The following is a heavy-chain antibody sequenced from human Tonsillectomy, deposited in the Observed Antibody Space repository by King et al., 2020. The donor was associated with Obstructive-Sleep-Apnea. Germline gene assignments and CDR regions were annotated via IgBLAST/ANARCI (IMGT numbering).Heavy chain of an antibody. D-gene: IGHD4-17*01. CDR3: ARHYPSFGDSGYFDY. Sequence: QLVQSGAEVKKPGESLKISCKVSGYSFTNYWIAWVRQMAGKGLEWMGVMYPGDSDTRYSPSFQGQVTISADKSISTAYLQWSSLKASDTAIYYCARHYPSFGDSGYFDYWGQGTLVTVSS. V-gene: IGHV5-51*01. CDR1: GYSFTNYW. J-gene: IGHJ4*02. CDR2: MYPGDSDT.